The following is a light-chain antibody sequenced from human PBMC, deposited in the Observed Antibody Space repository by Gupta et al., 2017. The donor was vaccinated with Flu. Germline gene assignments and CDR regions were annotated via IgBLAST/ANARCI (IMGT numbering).Light chain of an antibody. V-gene: IGKV1D-12*01. CDR2: AAS. CDR1: QGISNW. J-gene: IGKJ5*01. CDR3: QQAYSFPMT. Sequence: DIQMTQSPSSVSASVGDRVTITCRARQGISNWLAWYQQKPGKAPKVLIYAASSLRSGIPSRFSGSGSGTDFTLTISSLQPEDYATYYCQQAYSFPMTFGQGTQMEIK.